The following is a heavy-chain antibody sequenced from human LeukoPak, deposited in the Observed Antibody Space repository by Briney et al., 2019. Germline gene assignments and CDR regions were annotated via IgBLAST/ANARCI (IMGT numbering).Heavy chain of an antibody. J-gene: IGHJ4*02. D-gene: IGHD6-6*01. CDR2: IYYGGST. CDR3: ARRSTASTDFDY. Sequence: SETLSLTCTVSGGSISSYYWSWIRQPPGKGLEWIGYIYYGGSTHYNPSLKSRVTISVDTSKNQFSLKLSSVTAADTAVYYCARRSTASTDFDYWGQGTLVTVSS. V-gene: IGHV4-59*08. CDR1: GGSISSYY.